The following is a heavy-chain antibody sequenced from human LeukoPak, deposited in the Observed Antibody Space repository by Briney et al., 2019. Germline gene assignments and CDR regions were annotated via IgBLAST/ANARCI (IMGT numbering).Heavy chain of an antibody. D-gene: IGHD1-20*01. CDR1: GGSFSGYY. Sequence: PSETLSLTCAVYGGSFSGYYWSWIRQPPGKGLEWIGEINHSGSTNYNPSLKSRVTISVDTSKNQFSLKLSSVTAADTAVYYCASVTGITGATGNWGQGTLVTVSS. CDR3: ASVTGITGATGN. CDR2: INHSGST. V-gene: IGHV4-34*01. J-gene: IGHJ4*02.